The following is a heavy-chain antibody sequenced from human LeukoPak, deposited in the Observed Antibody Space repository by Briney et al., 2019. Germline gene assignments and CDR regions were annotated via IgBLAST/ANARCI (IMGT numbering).Heavy chain of an antibody. Sequence: GGSLRLSCAASGFTFSSCAMGWVRQAPGKGLEWVSAISGSGGSTYYADSVKGRFTISRDNSKNTLYLQMNSLRAEDTAVYYCAKGQGWYQLLHDAFDIWGQGTMVTVSS. J-gene: IGHJ3*02. V-gene: IGHV3-23*01. D-gene: IGHD2-2*01. CDR2: ISGSGGST. CDR1: GFTFSSCA. CDR3: AKGQGWYQLLHDAFDI.